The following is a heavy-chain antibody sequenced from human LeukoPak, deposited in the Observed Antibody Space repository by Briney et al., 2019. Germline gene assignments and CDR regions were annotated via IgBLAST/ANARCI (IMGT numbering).Heavy chain of an antibody. D-gene: IGHD4-17*01. V-gene: IGHV4-30-2*01. CDR2: IYHSGST. J-gene: IGHJ4*02. Sequence: SETLSLTCAVSGGSISSGGYSWSWIRQPPGKGLEWIGYIYHSGSTYYNPSLKSRVTISVDRSKNQFSLKLSSVTAADTAVYYCARVKLSVTTVCFDYWGQGTLVTVSS. CDR1: GGSISSGGYS. CDR3: ARVKLSVTTVCFDY.